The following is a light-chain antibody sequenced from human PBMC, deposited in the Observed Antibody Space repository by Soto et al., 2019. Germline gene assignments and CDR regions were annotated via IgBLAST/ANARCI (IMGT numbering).Light chain of an antibody. J-gene: IGKJ1*01. Sequence: VMTQSPTTQSVSPGERAQLSCRASQSVSGNLAWFQQKPGQAPRLLIYGASSRATGIPDRFSGSGSGTDFTLTISRLEPEDFAVYYCQQYGSSRTFGRGTKVDIK. CDR3: QQYGSSRT. CDR2: GAS. CDR1: QSVSGN. V-gene: IGKV3-20*01.